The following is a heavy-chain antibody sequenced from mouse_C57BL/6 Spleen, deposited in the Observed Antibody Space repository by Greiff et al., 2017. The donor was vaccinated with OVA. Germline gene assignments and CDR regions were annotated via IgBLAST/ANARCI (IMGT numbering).Heavy chain of an antibody. D-gene: IGHD1-1*01. Sequence: DVKLVESGGGLVKPGGSLKLSCAASGFTFSDYGMHWVRQAPEKGLEWVAYISSGSSTIYYADTVKGRFTISRDNAKNTLFLQMTSLRSEDTAMYYCARKITGAYWGQGTLVTVSA. CDR1: GFTFSDYG. V-gene: IGHV5-17*01. CDR3: ARKITGAY. J-gene: IGHJ3*01. CDR2: ISSGSSTI.